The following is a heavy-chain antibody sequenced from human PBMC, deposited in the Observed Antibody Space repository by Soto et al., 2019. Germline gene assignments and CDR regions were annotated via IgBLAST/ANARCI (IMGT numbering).Heavy chain of an antibody. Sequence: GGSLRLSCAASGFTFEDYGMSWVRQRPRKGLEWVSNINWYGDTTRYADSVKGRFTISRDNAKNSLYLQMNSLRAEDTAFYYCARRIVVAGRPDYFDYWGQGTLVTVSS. J-gene: IGHJ4*02. V-gene: IGHV3-20*04. D-gene: IGHD6-19*01. CDR2: INWYGDTT. CDR3: ARRIVVAGRPDYFDY. CDR1: GFTFEDYG.